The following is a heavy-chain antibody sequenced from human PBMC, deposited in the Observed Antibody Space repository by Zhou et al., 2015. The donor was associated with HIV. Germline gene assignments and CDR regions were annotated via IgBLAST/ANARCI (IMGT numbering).Heavy chain of an antibody. J-gene: IGHJ6*02. CDR2: IIPILGIA. CDR1: GGTFSSYT. V-gene: IGHV1-69*09. Sequence: QVQLVQSGAEVKKPGSSVKVSCKASGGTFSSYTISWVRQAPGQGLEWMGRIIPILGIANYAQKFQGRVTITADKSTSTAYMELSSLRSEDTAVYYCAREGTKLAIYGMDVWGQGTTVTVSS. D-gene: IGHD1-7*01. CDR3: AREGTKLAIYGMDV.